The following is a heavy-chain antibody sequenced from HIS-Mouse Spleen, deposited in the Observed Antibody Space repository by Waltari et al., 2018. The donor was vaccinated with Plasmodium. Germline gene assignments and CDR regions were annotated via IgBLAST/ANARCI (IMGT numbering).Heavy chain of an antibody. J-gene: IGHJ2*01. CDR2: IKQDGSEK. Sequence: EVQLVESGGGLIQPGGSRRLSFAASGFPFSSYWMRWVRQAPGKGLEWVANIKQDGSEKYYVDSVKGRFTISRDNAKNSLYLQMNSLRAEDTAVYYCASSWYWYFDLWGRGTLVTVSS. V-gene: IGHV3-7*01. CDR3: ASSWYWYFDL. CDR1: GFPFSSYW. D-gene: IGHD6-13*01.